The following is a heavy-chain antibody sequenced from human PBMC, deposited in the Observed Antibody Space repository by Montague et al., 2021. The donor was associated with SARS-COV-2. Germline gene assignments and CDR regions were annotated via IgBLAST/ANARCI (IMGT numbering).Heavy chain of an antibody. CDR2: INQDESEQ. V-gene: IGHV3-7*05. CDR1: GFTFSNYW. D-gene: IGHD1-1*01. CDR3: ARGVGRYNWNDYDAFDI. J-gene: IGHJ3*02. Sequence: SLRLSCAASGFTFSNYWMSWFRQAPGKGLEWVANINQDESEQYHVDSVRGRFTISRDDAKNSLYLQMNSLRAEDTALYFCARGVGRYNWNDYDAFDIWGQGTMVTVSS.